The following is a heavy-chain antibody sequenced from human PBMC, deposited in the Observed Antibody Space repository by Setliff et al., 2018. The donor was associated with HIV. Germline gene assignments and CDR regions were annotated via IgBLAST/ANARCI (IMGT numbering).Heavy chain of an antibody. Sequence: ASVKVSCKTTGGTFNIFSITWVRQAPGQGLEWMGGINTNNGYPTYAQGFTGRFVFSSDTYVRTAYLQIVGLKAEDTAVYFCARDDYANTDLDFWGPGTLVTVSS. CDR1: GGTFNIFS. V-gene: IGHV7-4-1*01. D-gene: IGHD4-17*01. CDR3: ARDDYANTDLDF. J-gene: IGHJ4*02. CDR2: INTNNGYP.